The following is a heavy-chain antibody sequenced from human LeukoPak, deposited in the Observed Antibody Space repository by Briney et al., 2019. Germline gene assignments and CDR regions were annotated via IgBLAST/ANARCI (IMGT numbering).Heavy chain of an antibody. Sequence: QTGGSLRLSCAASGFTFDDYTMDWVRQPPGKGLEWVSAISGSGGSTYYADSVKGRFTISRDNSKNTLYLQMNSLRAEDTAVYYCARAPVSDYYDSSGKPLFLFDYWGQGTLVTVSS. D-gene: IGHD3-22*01. V-gene: IGHV3-23*01. J-gene: IGHJ4*02. CDR3: ARAPVSDYYDSSGKPLFLFDY. CDR1: GFTFDDYT. CDR2: ISGSGGST.